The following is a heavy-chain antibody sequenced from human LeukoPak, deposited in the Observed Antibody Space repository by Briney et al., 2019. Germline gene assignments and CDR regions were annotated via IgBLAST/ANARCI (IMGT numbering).Heavy chain of an antibody. Sequence: PGGSLRLSCAASGFTFSSYSMNWVRQTPGKGLEWVSYISSSSSTIYYADSVKGRFTISRDNAKNSLHLQMNNLRAEDTAVYYCARDLGYSSGWPFDYWGQGTLVTVSS. CDR2: ISSSSSTI. J-gene: IGHJ4*02. CDR3: ARDLGYSSGWPFDY. CDR1: GFTFSSYS. V-gene: IGHV3-48*04. D-gene: IGHD6-19*01.